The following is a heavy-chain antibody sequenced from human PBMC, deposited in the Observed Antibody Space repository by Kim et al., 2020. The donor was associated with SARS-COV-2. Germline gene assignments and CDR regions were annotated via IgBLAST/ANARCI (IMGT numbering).Heavy chain of an antibody. Sequence: GGSLRLSCSASGFTFSSYAMHWVRQAPGKGLEYVSAISSNGGSTYYADSVKGRFTISRDNSKNTLYLQMSSLRAEDTAVYYCVKDEWGGYNSVDYWGQGTLVTVSS. J-gene: IGHJ4*02. CDR2: ISSNGGST. D-gene: IGHD5-12*01. V-gene: IGHV3-64D*06. CDR3: VKDEWGGYNSVDY. CDR1: GFTFSSYA.